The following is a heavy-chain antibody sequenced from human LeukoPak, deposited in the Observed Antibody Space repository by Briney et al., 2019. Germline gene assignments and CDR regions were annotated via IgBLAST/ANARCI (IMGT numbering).Heavy chain of an antibody. CDR3: ARTHYSSSSNWFDP. CDR1: GGSISSSSYY. CDR2: IYYSGST. Sequence: SETLSLTCTVSGGSISSSSYYWGWIRQPPGKGLEWIGSIYYSGSTNYNPSLKSRVTISVDTSKNQFSLKLSSVTAADTAVYYCARTHYSSSSNWFDPWGQGTLVTVSS. J-gene: IGHJ5*02. D-gene: IGHD6-6*01. V-gene: IGHV4-39*07.